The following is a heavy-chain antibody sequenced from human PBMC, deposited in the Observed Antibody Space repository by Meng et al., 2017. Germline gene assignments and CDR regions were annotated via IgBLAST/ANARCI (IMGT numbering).Heavy chain of an antibody. CDR3: AREIAAAYCGGDCYL. D-gene: IGHD2-21*02. J-gene: IGHJ5*02. V-gene: IGHV1-69*01. Sequence: QVQLAQSAAEVEEPGPSVKGHCKASGGTFSSYAISWVRQAPGQRLEWMGGIIPIFVTANYAQKFQGRVTITADESTSTAYMELSSLRSEDTAVYYCAREIAAAYCGGDCYLWGQGTLVTVSS. CDR1: GGTFSSYA. CDR2: IIPIFVTA.